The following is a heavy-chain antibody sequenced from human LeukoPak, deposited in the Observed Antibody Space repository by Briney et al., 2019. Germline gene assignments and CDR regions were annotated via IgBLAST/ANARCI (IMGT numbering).Heavy chain of an antibody. CDR2: IYTSGST. Sequence: SETLSLTCTVSGGSITSGDYYWYWIRQPPGKGLEWIGRIYTSGSTNYNPSLKSRVTMSVDTSKNQFSLKLSSVTAADTAVYYCARDLNYYGSNWFDPWGQGTLVTVSS. J-gene: IGHJ5*02. CDR1: GGSITSGDYY. V-gene: IGHV4-61*02. D-gene: IGHD3-10*01. CDR3: ARDLNYYGSNWFDP.